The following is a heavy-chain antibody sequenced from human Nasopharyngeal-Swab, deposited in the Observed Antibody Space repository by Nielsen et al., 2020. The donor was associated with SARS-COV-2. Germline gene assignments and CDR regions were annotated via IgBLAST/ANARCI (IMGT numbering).Heavy chain of an antibody. CDR2: IIRILGTA. Sequence: SVKVSCKASGYTFTTYDINWVRQAPGQGLEWMGGIIRILGTANYAQKFQGRVKITADESTSTVYMELSRLRSDDTAVYYCASDYRGVIGWGQGTLVTVSS. CDR1: GYTFTTYD. J-gene: IGHJ4*02. CDR3: ASDYRGVIG. D-gene: IGHD3-10*01. V-gene: IGHV1-69*13.